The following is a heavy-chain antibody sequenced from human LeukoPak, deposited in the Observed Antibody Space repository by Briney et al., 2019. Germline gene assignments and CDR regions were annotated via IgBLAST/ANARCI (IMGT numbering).Heavy chain of an antibody. J-gene: IGHJ6*02. CDR1: GYTFTSYG. V-gene: IGHV1-18*01. D-gene: IGHD4-17*01. CDR2: ISAYNGNT. CDR3: ARVEIQLQTTVTTFRLTGDYYYGMDV. Sequence: ASVKVSCKASGYTFTSYGISWVRQAPGQGLEWMGWISAYNGNTNYAQKLQGRVTMTTDTSTSTAYMELRSLRSDDTAVYYCARVEIQLQTTVTTFRLTGDYYYGMDVWGQGTTVTVSS.